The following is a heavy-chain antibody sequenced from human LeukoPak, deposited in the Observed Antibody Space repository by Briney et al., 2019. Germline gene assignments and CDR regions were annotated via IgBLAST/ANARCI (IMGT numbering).Heavy chain of an antibody. V-gene: IGHV3-48*03. D-gene: IGHD6-13*01. Sequence: GGSLRLSCAASGFTFNTYEMNWVRQAPGKGLEWVSYISSSGSTIYYADSVKGRFTISRDNAKNSLYLQMNSLRAEDTAVYYCARGRGRSSSWYFDYWGQGTLVTVSS. CDR2: ISSSGSTI. CDR3: ARGRGRSSSWYFDY. J-gene: IGHJ4*02. CDR1: GFTFNTYE.